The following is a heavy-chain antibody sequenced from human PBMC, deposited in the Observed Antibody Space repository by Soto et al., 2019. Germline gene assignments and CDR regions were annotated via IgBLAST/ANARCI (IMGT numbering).Heavy chain of an antibody. CDR1: GFTFSSYA. D-gene: IGHD3-10*01. CDR3: AKDPASNYNYYMDI. Sequence: GGSLRLSCAVSGFTFSSYAMSWFRQAPEKGLEWVSVISGSGSNTYYADSVKGRFTISRDNSKNTLHLQMNSLRAEDTAVYYCAKDPASNYNYYMDIWGKGTTVTVSS. CDR2: ISGSGSNT. V-gene: IGHV3-23*01. J-gene: IGHJ6*03.